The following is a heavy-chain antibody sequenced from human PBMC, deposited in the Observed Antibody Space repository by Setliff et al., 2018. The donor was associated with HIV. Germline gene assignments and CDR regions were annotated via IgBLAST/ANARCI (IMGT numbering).Heavy chain of an antibody. J-gene: IGHJ5*02. CDR2: INPDSGST. V-gene: IGHV1-2*04. CDR3: ARQGAAADGFDP. Sequence: ASVKVSCKASGYTFTGYYMHWVRQAPGQGLEWMGWINPDSGSTNYAQKFQGWVTMTRDTSITTAYMELSRLTSDDTAAYYCARQGAAADGFDPWGQGTLVAVSS. CDR1: GYTFTGYY. D-gene: IGHD6-13*01.